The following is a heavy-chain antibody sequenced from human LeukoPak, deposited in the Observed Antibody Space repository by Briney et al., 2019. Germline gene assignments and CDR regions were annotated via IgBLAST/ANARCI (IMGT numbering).Heavy chain of an antibody. CDR3: ARGGYSSPWATLHY. J-gene: IGHJ4*02. V-gene: IGHV3-53*01. CDR2: VYIGGTT. D-gene: IGHD6-19*01. CDR1: GFTVSSNY. Sequence: GGSLRLSCAASGFTVSSNYMSWVRQAPGKGLEWVSVVYIGGTTYYADSVKGRFTISRDNSKNTVYPQMNSLRADDTAVYYCARGGYSSPWATLHYWGQGTLVTVSS.